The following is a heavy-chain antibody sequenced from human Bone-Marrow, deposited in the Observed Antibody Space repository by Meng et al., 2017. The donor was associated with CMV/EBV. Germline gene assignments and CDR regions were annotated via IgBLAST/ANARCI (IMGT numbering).Heavy chain of an antibody. V-gene: IGHV1-46*01. J-gene: IGHJ4*02. CDR3: ARGTPLCSSTSCSPFDY. CDR1: GYTFTSYY. CDR2: INPSGGST. D-gene: IGHD2-2*01. Sequence: ASVKVSCKASGYTFTSYYMHWVRQAPGQGLEWMGIINPSGGSTSYAQKFQGRVTMTRDTSTSTVYMVLSSLRSEDTAVYYCARGTPLCSSTSCSPFDYWGQGTLVTVSS.